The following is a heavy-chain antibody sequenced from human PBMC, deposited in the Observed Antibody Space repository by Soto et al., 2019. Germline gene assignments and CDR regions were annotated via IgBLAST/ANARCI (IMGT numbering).Heavy chain of an antibody. CDR2: ITSNGGNT. CDR1: GFTFSSYA. D-gene: IGHD3-22*01. J-gene: IGHJ3*01. CDR3: ARGDYHDTSGPFSDAFDV. V-gene: IGHV3-64*01. Sequence: PGGSLRLSCAASGFTFSSYAMHWVRQAPGKGLEYVLAITSNGGNTDYTSSVKGRFTISRDNSKNTLYLQMGSLRAEDMAVYYFARGDYHDTSGPFSDAFDVWGQGTMVTVS.